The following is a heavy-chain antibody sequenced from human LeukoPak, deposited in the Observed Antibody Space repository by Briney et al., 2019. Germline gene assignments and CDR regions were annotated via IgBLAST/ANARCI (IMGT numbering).Heavy chain of an antibody. Sequence: SETLSLTCTVWGGSLSNYYGRCIRRPRGEGLEWIGYIYYSGGTNSHPSLKSRVPISVDTSKSQFSLKLSSVTAADTAVYYCARGLTRDAFDIWGQGKMVTV. CDR3: ARGLTRDAFDI. CDR2: IYYSGGT. V-gene: IGHV4-59*01. J-gene: IGHJ3*02. CDR1: GGSLSNYY.